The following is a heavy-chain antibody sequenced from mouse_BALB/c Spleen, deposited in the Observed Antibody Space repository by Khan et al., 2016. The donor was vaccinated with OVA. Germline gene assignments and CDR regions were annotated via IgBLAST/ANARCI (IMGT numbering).Heavy chain of an antibody. D-gene: IGHD1-1*01. CDR2: IDPYNGGH. CDR3: AIICYDGSGFDY. Sequence: MQLKQSGPELMKPGASVKVSCKASGYSFTNYSMFWVKQSPGKSLKWIGYIDPYNGGHIYTQEFKGRATFSVDKSASTAFMHLNSLTSEDTAVDYCAIICYDGSGFDYWGHGTTVTVSS. CDR1: GYSFTNYS. V-gene: IGHV1S135*01. J-gene: IGHJ2*01.